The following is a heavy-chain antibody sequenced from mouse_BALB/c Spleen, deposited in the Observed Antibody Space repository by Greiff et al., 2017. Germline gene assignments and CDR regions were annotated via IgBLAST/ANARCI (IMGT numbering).Heavy chain of an antibody. Sequence: VKLQQSGAELVKPGASVKMSCKASGYTFTSYWMHWVKQRPGQGLEWIGVIDPSDSYTSYNQKFKGKATLTVDTSSSTAYMQLSSLTSEDSAVYYCTRRGLGGDYWGQGTSVTVSS. CDR3: TRRGLGGDY. CDR2: IDPSDSYT. D-gene: IGHD4-1*01. CDR1: GYTFTSYW. V-gene: IGHV1S127*01. J-gene: IGHJ4*01.